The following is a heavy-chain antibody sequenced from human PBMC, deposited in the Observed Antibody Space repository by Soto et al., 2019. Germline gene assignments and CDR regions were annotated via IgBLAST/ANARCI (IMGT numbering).Heavy chain of an antibody. D-gene: IGHD2-15*01. CDR1: GYTFNGYY. Sequence: QVQLVQSGAEVKKPGASVKVSCKASGYTFNGYYMHWVRQAPGPGLEWMGWINPNSGGTNYAQKLQVRGTITRDTSISTAYMEVSSLRSDDTAVYYCERGVPGYCSGGSCYSIDYWGQGTLVTVS. CDR2: INPNSGGT. J-gene: IGHJ4*02. V-gene: IGHV1-2*02. CDR3: ERGVPGYCSGGSCYSIDY.